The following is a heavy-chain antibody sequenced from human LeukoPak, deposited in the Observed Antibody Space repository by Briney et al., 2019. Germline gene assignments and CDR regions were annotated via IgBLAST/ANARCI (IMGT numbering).Heavy chain of an antibody. J-gene: IGHJ6*03. D-gene: IGHD2-2*01. V-gene: IGHV4-34*01. CDR3: AGGASLSIVIVPAATGRYMDV. CDR1: GGSFSGYY. CDR2: INHSGST. Sequence: SETLSLTCAVYGGSFSGYYWSWIRQPPGKGLEWIGEINHSGSTNYNPSLKSRVTISVDTSKNQFSLKLSSVTAADTALYYCAGGASLSIVIVPAATGRYMDVWGKGTTVTVSS.